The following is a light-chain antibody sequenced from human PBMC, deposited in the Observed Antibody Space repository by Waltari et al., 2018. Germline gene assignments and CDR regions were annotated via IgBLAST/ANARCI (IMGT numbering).Light chain of an antibody. CDR2: EVT. V-gene: IGLV2-8*01. CDR1: SSDVGSYNY. Sequence: QSALTQPPSASGSPGQSLTISCTGTSSDVGSYNYVSWYQQHPGKAPKVVIYEVTKRPVGVPDRVSGSKSGSTASLTVSGLQAEYEADYFCTSYAGNNIYVFGTGTKVTVL. CDR3: TSYAGNNIYV. J-gene: IGLJ1*01.